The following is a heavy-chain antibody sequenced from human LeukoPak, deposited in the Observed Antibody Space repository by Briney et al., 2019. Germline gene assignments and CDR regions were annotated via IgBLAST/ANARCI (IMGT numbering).Heavy chain of an antibody. CDR2: ISWNSGSI. D-gene: IGHD3-22*01. CDR3: AKDLVVGISGGALDI. V-gene: IGHV3-9*03. Sequence: PGGSLRLSCAASGFTFDDYAMHWARQAPGKGLEWVSGISWNSGSIGYADSVKGRFTISRDNAKNSLYLQMNSLRAEDMALYYCAKDLVVGISGGALDIWGQGTMVTVSS. J-gene: IGHJ3*02. CDR1: GFTFDDYA.